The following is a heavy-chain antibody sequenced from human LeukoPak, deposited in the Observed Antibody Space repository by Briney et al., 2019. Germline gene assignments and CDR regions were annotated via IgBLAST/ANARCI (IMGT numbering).Heavy chain of an antibody. CDR3: ARARSVGPYYFDY. D-gene: IGHD6-19*01. V-gene: IGHV4-4*07. CDR2: IYGNGST. CDR1: GDPISDYC. J-gene: IGHJ4*02. Sequence: PSETLSLTCTVSGDPISDYCWTWIRQPAGKGLEWIGRIYGNGSTNYNPSLKSRVAMSIDTSKMQFSLKLSSVTAADTAVYYCARARSVGPYYFDYWGQGTLVTVSS.